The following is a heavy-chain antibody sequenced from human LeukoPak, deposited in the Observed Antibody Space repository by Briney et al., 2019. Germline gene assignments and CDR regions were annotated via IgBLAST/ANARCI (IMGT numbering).Heavy chain of an antibody. CDR2: IYYSGST. D-gene: IGHD2/OR15-2a*01. CDR1: GGSITSSSHY. V-gene: IGHV4-61*05. CDR3: ARLLPSNTFDI. J-gene: IGHJ3*02. Sequence: SETLSLTCTVSGGSITSSSHYWGWIRQPPGKGLEWIGYIYYSGSTNYNPSLKSRVTISVDTSNTQFSLKLSSVTAADTAVYYCARLLPSNTFDIWGQGTMVTVSS.